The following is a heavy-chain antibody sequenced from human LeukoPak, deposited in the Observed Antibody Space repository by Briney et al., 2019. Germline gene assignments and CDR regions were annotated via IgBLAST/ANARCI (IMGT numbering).Heavy chain of an antibody. J-gene: IGHJ6*03. CDR3: ARRAWLPTGLYYYYYYMDV. V-gene: IGHV1-69*05. D-gene: IGHD5-12*01. CDR1: GGTFSSYD. CDR2: IIPMFGTA. Sequence: EASVKVSCKASGGTFSSYDISWVRQAPGQGPEWMGGIIPMFGTANYAQKFQGRVTMTRDTSTSTVYMELSSLRSEDTAVYYCARRAWLPTGLYYYYYYMDVWGKGTTVTISS.